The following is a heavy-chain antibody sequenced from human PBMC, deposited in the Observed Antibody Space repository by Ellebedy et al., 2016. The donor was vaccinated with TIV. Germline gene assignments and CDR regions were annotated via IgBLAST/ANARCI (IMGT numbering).Heavy chain of an antibody. CDR1: GGSISGTYTSYY. J-gene: IGHJ5*02. D-gene: IGHD4-17*01. Sequence: SETLSLXXNVSGGSISGTYTSYYWGWIRQPPGKGLEWIGSIYDSGRTHYNPSLKSRVTISVDTSNNQFSLKLSSVTAADTAVYYCARGLDYGDLSSWGQGTLVTVSS. V-gene: IGHV4-39*01. CDR3: ARGLDYGDLSS. CDR2: IYDSGRT.